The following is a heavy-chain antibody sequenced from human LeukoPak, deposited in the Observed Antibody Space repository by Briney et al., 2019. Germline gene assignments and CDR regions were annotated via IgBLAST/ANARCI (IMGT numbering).Heavy chain of an antibody. V-gene: IGHV4-31*03. Sequence: SETLSLTCTVSGGSISSGAYYWRWIRQHPGKGLEWIGYIYYSGSTYYNPSLKSRVTISVDTSKNQFSLRLSSVTAADTAVYYCARGFSSSVLSNCFDPWGQGTLVTVSS. J-gene: IGHJ5*02. D-gene: IGHD6-13*01. CDR3: ARGFSSSVLSNCFDP. CDR2: IYYSGST. CDR1: GGSISSGAYY.